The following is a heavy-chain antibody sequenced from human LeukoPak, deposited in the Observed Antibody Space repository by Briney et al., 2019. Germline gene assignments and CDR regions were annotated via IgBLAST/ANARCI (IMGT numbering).Heavy chain of an antibody. J-gene: IGHJ4*02. V-gene: IGHV4-59*01. CDR2: IYYSGST. CDR3: AKEKGDYVWGSYALDFDY. Sequence: PSETLSLTCTVSGGSISSYYWSWIRQPPGKGLEWIGYIYYSGSTNYNPSLKSRVTISVDTSKNQFSLKLSSVTAADTAVYYCAKEKGDYVWGSYALDFDYWGQGTLVTVSS. D-gene: IGHD3-16*01. CDR1: GGSISSYY.